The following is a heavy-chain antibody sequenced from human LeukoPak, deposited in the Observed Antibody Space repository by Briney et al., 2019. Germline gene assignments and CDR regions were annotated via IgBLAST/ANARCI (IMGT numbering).Heavy chain of an antibody. J-gene: IGHJ4*02. CDR1: GFTFRSYG. CDR3: AKSGGVVVAASPIDY. D-gene: IGHD2-15*01. V-gene: IGHV3-23*01. Sequence: PGGSLRLSCAASGFTFRSYGMTWVRQAPGKGLEWVSAISGSGDSTYYADSVKGRFTISRDNSRNTLYLQMNSLRAGDTAVYYCAKSGGVVVAASPIDYWGQGTLVTVSS. CDR2: ISGSGDST.